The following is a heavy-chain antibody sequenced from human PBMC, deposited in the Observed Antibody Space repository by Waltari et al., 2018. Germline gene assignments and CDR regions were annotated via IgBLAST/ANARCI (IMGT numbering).Heavy chain of an antibody. J-gene: IGHJ4*02. D-gene: IGHD3-9*01. V-gene: IGHV4-39*01. CDR2: IYYSGST. CDR3: ARQCYDILTGYWDY. CDR1: GGSISSSSYY. Sequence: QLQLQESGPGLVKPSETLSLTCTVSGGSISSSSYYWGWLRQPPGKGQEWIGSIYYSGSTYYNPSLKSRVTISVDTSKNQFSLKLSSVTAADTAVYYCARQCYDILTGYWDYWGQGTLVTVSS.